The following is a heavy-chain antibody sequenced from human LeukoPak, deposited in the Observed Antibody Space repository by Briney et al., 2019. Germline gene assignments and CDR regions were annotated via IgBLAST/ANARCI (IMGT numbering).Heavy chain of an antibody. Sequence: PSETLSLTCTVSGGSISSGSYYWTWIRQPAGKGLEWIGRIYTSGSTNYNPSLKSRVTISVDTSKNQFSLKLSSVTAADTAVYYCARQYYDILTGYYYDALDYWGQGTLVTVSS. J-gene: IGHJ4*02. V-gene: IGHV4-61*02. CDR2: IYTSGST. D-gene: IGHD3-9*01. CDR1: GGSISSGSYY. CDR3: ARQYYDILTGYYYDALDY.